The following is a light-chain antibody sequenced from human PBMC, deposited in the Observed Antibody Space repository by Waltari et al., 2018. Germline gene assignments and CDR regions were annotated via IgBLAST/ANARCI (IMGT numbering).Light chain of an antibody. CDR2: DVS. V-gene: IGLV2-14*01. CDR1: ISDVGGYNF. CDR3: SSYTSSSSIV. Sequence: QSALTQPASVSGSPGQSITFSCTRTISDVGGYNFVSWYQQPPGEAPKLMIYDVSKRPSGISDRFSGSKSGNTASLTISGLQAEDEADYYCSSYTSSSSIVFGGGTKLTVL. J-gene: IGLJ2*01.